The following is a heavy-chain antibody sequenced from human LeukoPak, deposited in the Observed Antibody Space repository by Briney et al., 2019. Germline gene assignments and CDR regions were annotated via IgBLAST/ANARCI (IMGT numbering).Heavy chain of an antibody. V-gene: IGHV1-2*04. D-gene: IGHD2-2*01. J-gene: IGHJ4*02. CDR1: GYNFIDYY. Sequence: GASVKVSCKTSGYNFIDYYIHWVRQAPGQGFEWMAWIDPKIDGTNYAQKFQGWVTMTRDTSISTAYMELSRLRSDDTAVYYCARFSGYCSSTSCYWANFDYWGQGTLVTVSS. CDR2: IDPKIDGT. CDR3: ARFSGYCSSTSCYWANFDY.